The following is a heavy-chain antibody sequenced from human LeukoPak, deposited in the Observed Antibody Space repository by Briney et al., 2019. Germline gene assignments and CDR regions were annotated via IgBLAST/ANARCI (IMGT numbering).Heavy chain of an antibody. CDR3: ASQDSSGWVWYMDV. Sequence: GRSLRLSHAASGFTFSSYAMHWVRQAPGKGLEWVAVISYDGSNKYYADSVKGRFTISRDNSKNTLYLQMNSLRAEDTAVYYCASQDSSGWVWYMDVWGKGTTVTVSS. CDR1: GFTFSSYA. J-gene: IGHJ6*03. D-gene: IGHD6-19*01. CDR2: ISYDGSNK. V-gene: IGHV3-30*04.